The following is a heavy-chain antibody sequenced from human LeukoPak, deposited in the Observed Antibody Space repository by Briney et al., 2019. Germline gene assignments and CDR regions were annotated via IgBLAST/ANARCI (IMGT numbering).Heavy chain of an antibody. CDR1: GGSISSGDHY. D-gene: IGHD3-10*01. CDR2: IYYSGTT. Sequence: SETLSLTCTVSGGSISSGDHYWGWIRQPPGKGLEWIGNIYYSGTTYYNPSLKSRVTISVDTSKNQFSLKLSSVTAADTAVFYCARSMVRGLITGVCDFWGQGTLVTVSS. V-gene: IGHV4-39*01. J-gene: IGHJ4*02. CDR3: ARSMVRGLITGVCDF.